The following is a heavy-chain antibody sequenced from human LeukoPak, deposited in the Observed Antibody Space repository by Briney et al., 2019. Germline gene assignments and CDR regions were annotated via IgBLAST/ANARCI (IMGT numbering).Heavy chain of an antibody. D-gene: IGHD4-17*01. CDR3: ARGLLSYGAPSHFDY. Sequence: ASVKVSCEASGGTSSSYAISWVRQAPGQGLEWMGGIIPIFGTANYAQKFQGRVTITADESTSTAYMELSSLRSEDTAVYYCARGLLSYGAPSHFDYWGQGTLVTVSS. CDR2: IIPIFGTA. J-gene: IGHJ4*02. CDR1: GGTSSSYA. V-gene: IGHV1-69*13.